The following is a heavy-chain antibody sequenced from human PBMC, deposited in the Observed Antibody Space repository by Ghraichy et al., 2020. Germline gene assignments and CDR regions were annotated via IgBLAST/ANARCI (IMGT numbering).Heavy chain of an antibody. Sequence: SETLSLTCAVYGGSISGYYWNWIRQPPGKGLEWIGEINHSGSTNYNPSLKSRATISVDTTKNQFSLRLSSVTAADTAVYYCARDRRHAYIDYWGQGTLVTVSS. J-gene: IGHJ4*02. V-gene: IGHV4-34*01. CDR2: INHSGST. CDR3: ARDRRHAYIDY. CDR1: GGSISGYY.